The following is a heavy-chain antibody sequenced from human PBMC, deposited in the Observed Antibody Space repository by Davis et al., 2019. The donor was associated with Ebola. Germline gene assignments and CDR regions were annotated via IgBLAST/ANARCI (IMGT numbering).Heavy chain of an antibody. D-gene: IGHD3-10*01. CDR3: AGSLLWFGELWS. CDR1: GFTFSNYA. Sequence: GGSLRLSCAASGFTFSNYAMHWVRQAPGKGLEWVAVISYDGSNKYYADSVKGRFTISRDNSKKTLYLQMNSLRAEDTAVYYCAGSLLWFGELWSWGQGTLVTVSS. CDR2: ISYDGSNK. J-gene: IGHJ5*02. V-gene: IGHV3-30-3*01.